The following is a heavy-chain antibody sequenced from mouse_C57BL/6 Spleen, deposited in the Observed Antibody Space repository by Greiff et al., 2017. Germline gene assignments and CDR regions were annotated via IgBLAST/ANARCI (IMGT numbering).Heavy chain of an antibody. CDR1: GYTFTNYW. CDR2: IYPGGGYT. V-gene: IGHV1-63*01. D-gene: IGHD2-5*01. CDR3: ARENYSNAYYFDC. J-gene: IGHJ2*01. Sequence: QVQLQQSGAELVRPGTSVKMSCKASGYTFTNYWIGWAKQRPGHGLEWIGDIYPGGGYTNYNEKFKGKATLTADKSSSTAYLQFSSLTSEDSAIYYCARENYSNAYYFDCWGQGTTLTVSA.